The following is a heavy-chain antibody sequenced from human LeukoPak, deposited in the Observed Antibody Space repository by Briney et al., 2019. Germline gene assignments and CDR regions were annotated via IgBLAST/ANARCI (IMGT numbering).Heavy chain of an antibody. CDR1: GYTFTGYY. CDR2: INPNSGGT. V-gene: IGHV1-2*02. CDR3: ARDRQYCSGGSCYEFDP. J-gene: IGHJ5*02. D-gene: IGHD2-15*01. Sequence: GASVKVSCKTSGYTFTGYYMHWVRQAPGQGLEWMGWINPNSGGTNYAQKFQGRVTMTRDTSISTAYMELSRLRSDDTAVYYCARDRQYCSGGSCYEFDPWGQGTLVTVSS.